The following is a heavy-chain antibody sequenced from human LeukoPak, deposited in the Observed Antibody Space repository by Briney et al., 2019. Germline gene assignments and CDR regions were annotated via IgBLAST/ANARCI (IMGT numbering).Heavy chain of an antibody. CDR2: INSDGSST. J-gene: IGHJ6*03. D-gene: IGHD2-15*01. V-gene: IGHV3-74*01. CDR3: ARDGGSYCSGGSCPSSYYYYMDV. Sequence: PGGSLRLSCAASGFTFSSYWMHWVRQAPGKGLVWVSRINSDGSSTSYADSVKGRFTISRDNAKNTLYLQMNSLRAEDTAVYYCARDGGSYCSGGSCPSSYYYYMDVWGKGTTVTISS. CDR1: GFTFSSYW.